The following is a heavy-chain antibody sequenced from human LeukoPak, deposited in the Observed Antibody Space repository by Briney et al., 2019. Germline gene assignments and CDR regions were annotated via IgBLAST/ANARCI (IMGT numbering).Heavy chain of an antibody. Sequence: PSETLSLTCTVSGGSISSYYWSWIRQPPGKGLEWIGYIYYSGSTNYNPSLKSRVTISVDTSKNQFSLKLSSVTAADTAVYYCARCLFGELCLYSDYWGQGTLVTVSS. CDR2: IYYSGST. V-gene: IGHV4-59*08. D-gene: IGHD3-10*02. CDR1: GGSISSYY. J-gene: IGHJ4*02. CDR3: ARCLFGELCLYSDY.